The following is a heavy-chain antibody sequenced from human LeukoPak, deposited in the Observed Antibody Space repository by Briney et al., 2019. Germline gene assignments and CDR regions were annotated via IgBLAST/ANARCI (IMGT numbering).Heavy chain of an antibody. CDR1: GDSVSNDDYF. CDR2: IYYSGST. Sequence: SETLSLTCTVSGDSVSNDDYFWSWTRQHPGKGLEWIGYIYYSGSTYYNPSLKSRVTISVDTSKNQFSLKLSSVTAADTAVYYCARAMVVAATNDAFDIWGQGTMVTVSS. CDR3: ARAMVVAATNDAFDI. V-gene: IGHV4-31*03. J-gene: IGHJ3*02. D-gene: IGHD2-15*01.